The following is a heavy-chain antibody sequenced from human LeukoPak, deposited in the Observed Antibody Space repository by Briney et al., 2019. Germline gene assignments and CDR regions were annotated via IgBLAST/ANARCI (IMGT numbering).Heavy chain of an antibody. CDR2: VRNDGFDT. Sequence: GGSLRLSCVTSGLTFTNHGFHWLRQAADRGLEWVAFVRNDGFDTYHSNSVKGRFSISRDDSKNTVYLQMNSLRAEDTALYYCARDRGKDYFGDWGQGTQVTVSS. J-gene: IGHJ4*02. D-gene: IGHD4-23*01. CDR1: GLTFTNHG. CDR3: ARDRGKDYFGD. V-gene: IGHV3-30*02.